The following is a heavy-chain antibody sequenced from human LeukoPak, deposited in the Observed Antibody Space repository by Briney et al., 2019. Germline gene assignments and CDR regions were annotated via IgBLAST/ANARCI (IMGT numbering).Heavy chain of an antibody. CDR2: INPNSGGA. D-gene: IGHD4-17*01. Sequence: ASVKVSCKASGYTFTSYYMHWVRQAPGQGLEWMGWINPNSGGANYAQKFQGRVTMTRDTSISTAYMELSRLRSDDTAVYYCARDHTYGDYEDYWGQGTLVTVSS. CDR1: GYTFTSYY. CDR3: ARDHTYGDYEDY. J-gene: IGHJ4*02. V-gene: IGHV1-2*02.